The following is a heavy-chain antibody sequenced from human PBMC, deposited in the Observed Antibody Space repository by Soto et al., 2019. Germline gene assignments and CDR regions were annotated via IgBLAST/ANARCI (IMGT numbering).Heavy chain of an antibody. Sequence: PGGSLRLSCATSGFTFSSYAMSWVRQALVKGLEWVSGISVSGDSRYDADSVKGRFTISRDNSKSTLYLQMNSLRAEDTAVYYCATIFRYGDPEYWGQGVLVTVSS. CDR2: ISVSGDSR. CDR3: ATIFRYGDPEY. V-gene: IGHV3-23*01. J-gene: IGHJ4*02. CDR1: GFTFSSYA. D-gene: IGHD2-21*02.